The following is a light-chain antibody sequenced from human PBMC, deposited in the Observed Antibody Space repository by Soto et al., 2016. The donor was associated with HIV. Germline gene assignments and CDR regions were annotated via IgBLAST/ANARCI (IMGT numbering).Light chain of an antibody. V-gene: IGLV3-21*03. CDR1: NIGSKS. CDR2: DDT. J-gene: IGLJ2*01. CDR3: QVWDSSSDHVI. Sequence: SYELTQPPSVSVAPGKTARITCGGNNIGSKSAHWCQQKPGQAPVLVVYDDTDRPSGIPERFSGFNSGKTATLTISRVEAGDEADYYCQVWDSSSDHVIFGGGTKLTVL.